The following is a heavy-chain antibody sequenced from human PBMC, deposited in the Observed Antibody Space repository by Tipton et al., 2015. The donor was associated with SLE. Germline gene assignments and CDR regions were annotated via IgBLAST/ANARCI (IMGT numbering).Heavy chain of an antibody. V-gene: IGHV4-59*11. CDR3: ARLDGLRRYFDY. D-gene: IGHD2-15*01. J-gene: IGHJ4*02. CDR1: GDSISWRY. CDR2: IYDSDTI. Sequence: TLSLTCSVSGDSISWRYWRWIRQLPGKGREWIGYIYDSDTIHYSPSLESRVTISADTSKNQVSLRLASVTPADTAVYFCARLDGLRRYFDYWGQGTLVTVSS.